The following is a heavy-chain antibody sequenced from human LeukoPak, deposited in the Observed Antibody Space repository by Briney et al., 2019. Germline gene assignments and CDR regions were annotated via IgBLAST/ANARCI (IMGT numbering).Heavy chain of an antibody. CDR1: GFTFSSSA. V-gene: IGHV3-23*01. CDR2: ISASGGST. CDR3: AKVRAPSGWFNSDY. Sequence: PGGSLRLSCAASGFTFSSSAMSWVRQVPGKGLEWVSGISASGGSTSYADSVRGRFTISRDSSKNTLYVQMNSLRDEDTAVYYCAKVRAPSGWFNSDYWGQGTLVTVSS. D-gene: IGHD6-19*01. J-gene: IGHJ4*02.